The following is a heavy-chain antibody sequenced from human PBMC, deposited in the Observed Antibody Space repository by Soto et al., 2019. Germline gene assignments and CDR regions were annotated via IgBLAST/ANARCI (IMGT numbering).Heavy chain of an antibody. J-gene: IGHJ6*02. Sequence: SQTLSLTCAISGDSVSSNSAAWNWIRQSPSRGLEWLGRTYYRSKWYNDYAVSVKSRITINPDTSKNQFSLQLNSVTPEDTAVYYCARVPGYCSSTSCPTVLRFLARDYYYYGMDVWGQGTTVTVSS. CDR3: ARVPGYCSSTSCPTVLRFLARDYYYYGMDV. D-gene: IGHD2-2*01. V-gene: IGHV6-1*01. CDR1: GDSVSSNSAA. CDR2: TYYRSKWYN.